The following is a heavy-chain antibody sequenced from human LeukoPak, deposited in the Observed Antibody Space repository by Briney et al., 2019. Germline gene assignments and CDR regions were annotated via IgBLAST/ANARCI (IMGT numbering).Heavy chain of an antibody. V-gene: IGHV3-66*01. CDR2: IYSGGST. CDR3: AREPQGSYNFDY. J-gene: IGHJ4*02. Sequence: GGSLRLSCAASGFTVSSNYMSWVRQAPGKGLEWVSVIYSGGSTYYADSVKGRFTISRDNSKNTLYLQMNSLRAEDTAVYYCAREPQGSYNFDYWGQGTLVTVSS. CDR1: GFTVSSNY. D-gene: IGHD3-10*01.